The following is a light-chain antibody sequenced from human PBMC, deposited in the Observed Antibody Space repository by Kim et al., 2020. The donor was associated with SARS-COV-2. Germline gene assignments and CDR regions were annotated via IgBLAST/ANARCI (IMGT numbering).Light chain of an antibody. J-gene: IGKJ5*01. V-gene: IGKV3-15*01. Sequence: PGERATRSCRASQSVSTSYLAWYQQKPGQAPRLLIYGASTRATGIPARFSGSGSGTEFTLTISSLQSEDFAVYYCQQYNNWPPITFGQGTRLEIK. CDR3: QQYNNWPPIT. CDR2: GAS. CDR1: QSVSTSY.